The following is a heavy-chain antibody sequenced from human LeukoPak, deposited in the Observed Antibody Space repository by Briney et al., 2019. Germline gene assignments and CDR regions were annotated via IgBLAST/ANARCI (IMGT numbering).Heavy chain of an antibody. Sequence: GGSLRLSCAASGFTFSSYAMHWVRQAPGKGLEWVAVISYDGSNKYYADSVKGRFTISRDNSKNTLYLQMNSLRAEDTAVYYCAVGPQQLLDYWGQGTLVTVSS. V-gene: IGHV3-30-3*01. J-gene: IGHJ4*02. CDR1: GFTFSSYA. CDR3: AVGPQQLLDY. CDR2: ISYDGSNK. D-gene: IGHD6-13*01.